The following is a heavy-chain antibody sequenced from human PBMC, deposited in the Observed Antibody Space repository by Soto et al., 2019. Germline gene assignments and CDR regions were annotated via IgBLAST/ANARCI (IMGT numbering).Heavy chain of an antibody. CDR2: ISYDGSNK. D-gene: IGHD5-18*01. Sequence: QVQLVESGGGVVQPGRSLRLSCAASGFTFSSYAMHWVRQAPGKGLEWVAVISYDGSNKYYADSVKGRFTISRDNSKNTLYLQMNSLRAEDTAVYYCARDRNSYGPFDYWGLGTLVTVSS. CDR3: ARDRNSYGPFDY. V-gene: IGHV3-30-3*01. CDR1: GFTFSSYA. J-gene: IGHJ4*02.